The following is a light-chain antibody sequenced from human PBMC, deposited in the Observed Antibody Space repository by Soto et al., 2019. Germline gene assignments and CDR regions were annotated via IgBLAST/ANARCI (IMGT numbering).Light chain of an antibody. CDR3: SSYAGNNNSV. CDR1: SSDVGGYNY. Sequence: QSVLTQPPSASGSPGQSVAISCTGTSSDVGGYNYVSWYQLHPGKAPKLMIYEVNLRPSGVPDRFSGSKSGNTASLTVSGLQAEDEAHYYCSSYAGNNNSVFGSGIKVTAL. J-gene: IGLJ1*01. V-gene: IGLV2-8*01. CDR2: EVN.